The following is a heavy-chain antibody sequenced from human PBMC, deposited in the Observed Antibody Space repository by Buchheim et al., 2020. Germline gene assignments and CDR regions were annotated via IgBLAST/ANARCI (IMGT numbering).Heavy chain of an antibody. V-gene: IGHV4-31*03. Sequence: QLQLQESGPGLVKPSQTLSLTCTVSGGSISSGGYYWSWIRQHPGKGLEWIGYIYYSGSTYYNPSLKSRVTISVATSKNQFSLRMSSVTAADTAVYYCARELKYYDRRGYPTIYYYYGMDVWGKVTT. CDR2: IYYSGST. CDR3: ARELKYYDRRGYPTIYYYYGMDV. J-gene: IGHJ6*04. D-gene: IGHD3-22*01. CDR1: GGSISSGGYY.